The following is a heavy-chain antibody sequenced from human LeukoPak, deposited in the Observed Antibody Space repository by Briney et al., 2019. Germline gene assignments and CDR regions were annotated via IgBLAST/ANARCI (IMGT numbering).Heavy chain of an antibody. J-gene: IGHJ4*02. CDR2: IRYDGSNK. CDR1: GFTFSSYG. V-gene: IGHV3-30*02. CDR3: AKTDLLGYCSSTSCYLSDY. D-gene: IGHD2-2*01. Sequence: TGGSLRLSCAASGFTFSSYGMHWVRQVPGKGLEWVAFIRYDGSNKYYADSVKGRFTISRDNSKNTLYLQMNSLRAEDTAVYYCAKTDLLGYCSSTSCYLSDYWGQGTLVTVSS.